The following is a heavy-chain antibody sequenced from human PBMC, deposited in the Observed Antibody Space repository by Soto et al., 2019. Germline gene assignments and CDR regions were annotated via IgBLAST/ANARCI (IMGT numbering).Heavy chain of an antibody. Sequence: VQLVESGGGLVQPGGSLRLSCAASGFTFTNYWMHWVRQVPGKGLVWVSCINSDGTRTTYADSVRGRFTISRDNAKNTLYLQMNSLRAEDTAVYYCATVATGSWDWFDPWGQGTLVTVSS. CDR1: GFTFTNYW. CDR2: INSDGTRT. V-gene: IGHV3-74*01. CDR3: ATVATGSWDWFDP. J-gene: IGHJ5*02. D-gene: IGHD1-26*01.